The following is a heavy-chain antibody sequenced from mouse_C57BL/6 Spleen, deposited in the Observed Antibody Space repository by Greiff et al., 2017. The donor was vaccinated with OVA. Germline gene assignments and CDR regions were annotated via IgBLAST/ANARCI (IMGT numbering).Heavy chain of an antibody. CDR3: TRSRGSITTVVAPFAY. V-gene: IGHV1-15*01. J-gene: IGHJ3*01. CDR1: GYTFTDYE. Sequence: QVQLKQSGAELVRPGASVTLSCKASGYTFTDYEMHWVKQTPVHGLEWIGAIDPETGGTAYNQKFKGKAILTADKSSSTAYMELRSLTSEDSAVYYCTRSRGSITTVVAPFAYWGQGTLVTVSA. CDR2: IDPETGGT. D-gene: IGHD1-1*01.